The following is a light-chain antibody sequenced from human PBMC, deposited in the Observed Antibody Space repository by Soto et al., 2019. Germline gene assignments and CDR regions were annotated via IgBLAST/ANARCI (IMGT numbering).Light chain of an antibody. CDR1: GSNIGSNT. CDR2: SND. J-gene: IGLJ2*01. Sequence: QSGLTQPPSTSGTPGQRVTISCSGSGSNIGSNTVNWYQQLPGTAPKVVIHSNDQRPSGVPDRFSGSKSGTSASLAISGLQSEDEADYYCEAWDDSLSGPVFGGGTKLTVL. V-gene: IGLV1-44*01. CDR3: EAWDDSLSGPV.